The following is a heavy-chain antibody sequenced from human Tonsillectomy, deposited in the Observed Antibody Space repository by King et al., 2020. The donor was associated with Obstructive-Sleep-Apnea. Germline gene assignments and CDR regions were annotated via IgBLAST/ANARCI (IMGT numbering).Heavy chain of an antibody. CDR1: GFTFSSYA. V-gene: IGHV3-23*04. D-gene: IGHD2-8*01. CDR3: AKGYCTNGVCYFDY. CDR2: ISGSGVIT. J-gene: IGHJ4*02. Sequence: VQLVESGGGLVQPGGSLRLSCAASGFTFSSYAMSWVRQAPGKGLEWVSSISGSGVITNYADSVKGRFTISKDNSKNTLYLQMNSLRDEDTAVYYCAKGYCTNGVCYFDYWGQGTLVTVSS.